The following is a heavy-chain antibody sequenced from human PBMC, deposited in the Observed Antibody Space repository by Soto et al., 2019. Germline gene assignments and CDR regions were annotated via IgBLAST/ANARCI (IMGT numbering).Heavy chain of an antibody. J-gene: IGHJ6*02. CDR3: AREKTPMSPHYFYYGMDV. Sequence: SETLSLTCTVSGGSISSSNYYWGWIRQPPGKGLEWIGSIYYSGSTYYNPSLKSRVTISVDTSISVDTTDNQFSLKLNSVTAADTAVYYCAREKTPMSPHYFYYGMDVWGQGTTVTVSS. D-gene: IGHD3-9*01. V-gene: IGHV4-39*07. CDR1: GGSISSSNYY. CDR2: IYYSGST.